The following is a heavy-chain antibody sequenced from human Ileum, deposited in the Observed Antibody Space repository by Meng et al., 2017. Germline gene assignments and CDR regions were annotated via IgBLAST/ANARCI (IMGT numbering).Heavy chain of an antibody. CDR3: GPESTGDD. CDR1: GFTFSSYW. J-gene: IGHJ4*02. Sequence: ERHLEDSGGGFVLVGGSLRLSCVASGFTFSSYWMHWVRQAPGKGLLWLSRINHDGRGTHYADAVKGRFTISRDNAKNTLYLQINSLRAEDTGVYYCGPESTGDDWGQGTLVTVSS. CDR2: INHDGRGT. D-gene: IGHD2-2*01. V-gene: IGHV3-74*02.